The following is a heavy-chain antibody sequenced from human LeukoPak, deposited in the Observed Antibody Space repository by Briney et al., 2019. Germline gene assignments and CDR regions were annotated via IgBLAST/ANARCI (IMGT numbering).Heavy chain of an antibody. CDR3: ARDGDGYNFDY. V-gene: IGHV3-13*01. Sequence: PGGSLRLSCAASGFTFSSYDMHWVRQATGKGLEWVSAIGTAGDTYYPGSVKGRFTISRENAKNSLYLQMNSLRAEDTAVHYCARDGDGYNFDYWGQGTLVTVSS. CDR2: IGTAGDT. D-gene: IGHD5-24*01. CDR1: GFTFSSYD. J-gene: IGHJ4*02.